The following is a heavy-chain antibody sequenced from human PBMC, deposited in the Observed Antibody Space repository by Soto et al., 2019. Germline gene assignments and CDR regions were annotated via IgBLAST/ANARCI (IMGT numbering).Heavy chain of an antibody. CDR3: ARAVGPFDY. V-gene: IGHV3-33*01. CDR1: GFTFSTYG. Sequence: QVQLVESGGGVVQPGRSLRLSCAASGFTFSTYGMHWVRQAPGMGLEWVAVIWYDGSHKDYADSVKGRFTISRDNSKNTLYLQMNSLRVEDTAVYYCARAVGPFDYWGQGTLVTVPS. CDR2: IWYDGSHK. J-gene: IGHJ4*02. D-gene: IGHD1-26*01.